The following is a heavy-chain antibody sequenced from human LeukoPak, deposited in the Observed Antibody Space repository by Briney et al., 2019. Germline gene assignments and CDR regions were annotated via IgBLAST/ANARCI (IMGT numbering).Heavy chain of an antibody. Sequence: GASVKVSCEASGYTFTSYGISWVRQAPGQGLEWMGWISAYNGNTNYAQKLQGRVTMTTDTSTSTAYMELRSLRSDDTAVYYCARDLGELEWSYYFDYWGQGTLVTVSS. J-gene: IGHJ4*02. CDR2: ISAYNGNT. CDR3: ARDLGELEWSYYFDY. V-gene: IGHV1-18*01. D-gene: IGHD1-1*01. CDR1: GYTFTSYG.